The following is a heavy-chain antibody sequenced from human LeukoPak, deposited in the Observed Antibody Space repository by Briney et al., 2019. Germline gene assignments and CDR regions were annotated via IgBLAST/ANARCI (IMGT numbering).Heavy chain of an antibody. CDR2: LGQDGSEK. D-gene: IGHD2-2*01. J-gene: IGHJ4*02. Sequence: GGSLRLSCVASGFTFRTYWMAWVRQAPGKGPEWVANLGQDGSEKHYVDSVRGRFTISRDNAKSSLYLQMSSLRVEDTAVYYCARDLTSSMVNTFDYWGQGTLVTVSS. V-gene: IGHV3-7*01. CDR1: GFTFRTYW. CDR3: ARDLTSSMVNTFDY.